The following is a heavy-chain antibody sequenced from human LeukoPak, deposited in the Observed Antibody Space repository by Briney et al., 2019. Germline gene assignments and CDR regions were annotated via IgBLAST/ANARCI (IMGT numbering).Heavy chain of an antibody. CDR3: ARHREYCSNITCYPFDFDY. CDR1: GGSISSSSNY. V-gene: IGHV4-39*01. D-gene: IGHD2-2*01. Sequence: SETLSLTCSVSGGSISSSSNYWGWIRQPPGKGLEWIGNIYNRGSTYYNPSLKSRVTISVDTSKNQFSLNLSSVTAADTAVYYGARHREYCSNITCYPFDFDYWGQGTLVTVSS. J-gene: IGHJ4*02. CDR2: IYNRGST.